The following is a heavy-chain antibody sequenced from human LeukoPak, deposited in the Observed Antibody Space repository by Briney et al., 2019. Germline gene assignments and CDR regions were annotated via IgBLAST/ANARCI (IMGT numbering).Heavy chain of an antibody. D-gene: IGHD3-16*01. J-gene: IGHJ6*02. CDR1: GFTFSAYW. V-gene: IGHV3-74*01. CDR3: ARAADYGYYYYYGMDV. CDR2: INSDGSST. Sequence: AGGSLRLSCAASGFTFSAYWMHWVRQAPGKGLVWVSRINSDGSSTSYADSVKGRFTISRDNAKNTLYLQMNSLRAEDTAVYYCARAADYGYYYYYGMDVWGQGTTVTVSS.